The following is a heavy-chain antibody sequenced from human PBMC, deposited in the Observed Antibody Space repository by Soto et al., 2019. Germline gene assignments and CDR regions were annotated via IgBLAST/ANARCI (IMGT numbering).Heavy chain of an antibody. D-gene: IGHD2-8*01. CDR1: GFPFSSYA. CDR3: AKSLSMATSFDS. CDR2: IADNGAT. J-gene: IGHJ4*02. Sequence: EVQLLESGGGLVQPGGSLRLSCAASGFPFSSYAMNWVRQAPGKGPEWVSHIADNGATFYADSVKGRFTISRDIPKNTLFLQMNSLRAEDTAVYYCAKSLSMATSFDSWGQGTLVAVSS. V-gene: IGHV3-23*01.